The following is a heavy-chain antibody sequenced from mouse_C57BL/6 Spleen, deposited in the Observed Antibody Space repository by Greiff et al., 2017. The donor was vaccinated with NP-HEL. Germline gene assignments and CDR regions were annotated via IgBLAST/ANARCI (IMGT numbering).Heavy chain of an antibody. D-gene: IGHD2-2*01. CDR3: ATYGYDALYYAMDY. Sequence: VQLQQSGAELARPGASVKLSCKASGYTFTSYGISWVKQRTGQGLEWIGEIYPRSGNTYYNEKFKGKATLTADKSSSTAYMELRSLTSEDSAVYFCATYGYDALYYAMDYWGQGTSVTVSS. J-gene: IGHJ4*01. V-gene: IGHV1-81*01. CDR1: GYTFTSYG. CDR2: IYPRSGNT.